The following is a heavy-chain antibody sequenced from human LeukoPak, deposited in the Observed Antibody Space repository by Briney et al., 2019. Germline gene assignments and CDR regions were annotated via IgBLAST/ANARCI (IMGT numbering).Heavy chain of an antibody. CDR2: ISYDGSNK. Sequence: PGGSLRLSCAASGFTFSSYAMHWVRQAPGKGLEWVAVISYDGSNKYYADSVKGRFTISRDNSKNTLYLQMNSLRAEDTAVYYCAKDVSVEMATIPLGGAFDIWGQGTMVTVSS. J-gene: IGHJ3*02. CDR1: GFTFSSYA. D-gene: IGHD5-24*01. V-gene: IGHV3-30*04. CDR3: AKDVSVEMATIPLGGAFDI.